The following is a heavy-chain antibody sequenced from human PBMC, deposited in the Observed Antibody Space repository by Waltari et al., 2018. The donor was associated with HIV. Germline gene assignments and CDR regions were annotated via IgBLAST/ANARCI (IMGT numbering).Heavy chain of an antibody. Sequence: QVQLVESGGGVVQPGRSLRLSCATSGFTLSSYGMHWVRQAPGKGVEWVTVIGYDGSNKYYADSVKGRFTISRDNSKNTLYLQMNSLRIEDTAVYYCARKYSSSWGAPFDYWGQGTLVTVSS. D-gene: IGHD6-13*01. CDR1: GFTLSSYG. CDR3: ARKYSSSWGAPFDY. V-gene: IGHV3-33*01. J-gene: IGHJ4*02. CDR2: IGYDGSNK.